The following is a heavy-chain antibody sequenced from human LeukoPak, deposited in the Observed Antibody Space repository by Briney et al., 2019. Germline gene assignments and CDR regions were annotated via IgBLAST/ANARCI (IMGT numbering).Heavy chain of an antibody. Sequence: ASVKVSCKASGYTFTDYFMYWVRQAPGQGLEWMGRTDPDIGDTNYAQKFQGRVTMTRDTSISTAYMELSRLRSDDTAVYYCARDISPMSVDWPDYWGQGTLVTVSS. V-gene: IGHV1-2*02. J-gene: IGHJ4*02. CDR2: TDPDIGDT. D-gene: IGHD3-9*01. CDR1: GYTFTDYF. CDR3: ARDISPMSVDWPDY.